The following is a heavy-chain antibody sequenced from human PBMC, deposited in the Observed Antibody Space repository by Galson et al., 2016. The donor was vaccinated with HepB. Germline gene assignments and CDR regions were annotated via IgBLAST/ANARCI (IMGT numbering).Heavy chain of an antibody. Sequence: ETLSLTCTVSGGSISSSTYYWNWIRQPPGKGLEWIGAVYYTGRTYHNPSLKSRVTISVDTSKNQFSLKLSSVTAADTAVYYCARYSSGYRPNFDYWGQGTLVTVSS. D-gene: IGHD3-22*01. J-gene: IGHJ4*02. CDR2: VYYTGRT. CDR1: GGSISSSTYY. V-gene: IGHV4-39*01. CDR3: ARYSSGYRPNFDY.